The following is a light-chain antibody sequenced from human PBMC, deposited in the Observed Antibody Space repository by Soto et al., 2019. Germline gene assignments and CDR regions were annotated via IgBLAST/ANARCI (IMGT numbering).Light chain of an antibody. Sequence: QSALTQPASASGSPGQSVTISCTGTSSDVGGYNYVSWYQQHPGKAPKLMMYEVTKRPSGVPDRFSGSKSGNTASLTVSGLQAEDEADYYCSSYAGRNHLVFGGGTKLTVL. J-gene: IGLJ2*01. CDR3: SSYAGRNHLV. V-gene: IGLV2-8*01. CDR1: SSDVGGYNY. CDR2: EVT.